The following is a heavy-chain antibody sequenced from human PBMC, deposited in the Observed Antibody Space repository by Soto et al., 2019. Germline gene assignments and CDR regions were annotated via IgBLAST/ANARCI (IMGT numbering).Heavy chain of an antibody. CDR2: MNPNSGNT. D-gene: IGHD6-13*01. J-gene: IGHJ6*02. CDR3: ARVQAGYSSSGYEGGYYYYGMDV. Sequence: ASVKVSCKASGYTFTSYDINWVRQATGQGLEWMGWMNPNSGNTGYAQKFQGRVTMTRNTSISTAYMELSSLRSEDTAVYYCARVQAGYSSSGYEGGYYYYGMDVWGQGTTVTVSS. V-gene: IGHV1-8*01. CDR1: GYTFTSYD.